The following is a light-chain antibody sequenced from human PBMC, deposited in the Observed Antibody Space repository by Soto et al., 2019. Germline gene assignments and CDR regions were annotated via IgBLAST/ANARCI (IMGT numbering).Light chain of an antibody. CDR2: GAS. CDR1: QSISNDH. J-gene: IGKJ1*01. V-gene: IGKV3-20*01. CDR3: QHYGGSPLT. Sequence: EIVLTQSPGTLSLSPGERATLSCRASQSISNDHLAWYQQKPGQAPRLLIYGASSRATGIPARFSGSRSGTDFTLTISRLEPEDFAVYYCQHYGGSPLTFGQGTKVDIK.